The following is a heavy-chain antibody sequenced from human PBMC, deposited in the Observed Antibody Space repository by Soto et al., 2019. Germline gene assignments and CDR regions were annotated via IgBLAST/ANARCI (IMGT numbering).Heavy chain of an antibody. V-gene: IGHV4-59*08. CDR3: ARGFAIDWYTYYFDY. Sequence: QVQLQESGPGLVKPSETLSLTCTVSGASISGYHWSWIRQHPGKGLECLGYISYSGATNYNPSLKSRVTMSIDTSKNQFSLQLNSVTAADTAVYYCARGFAIDWYTYYFDYWGQGPLVTVSS. CDR1: GASISGYH. J-gene: IGHJ4*02. D-gene: IGHD3-9*01. CDR2: ISYSGAT.